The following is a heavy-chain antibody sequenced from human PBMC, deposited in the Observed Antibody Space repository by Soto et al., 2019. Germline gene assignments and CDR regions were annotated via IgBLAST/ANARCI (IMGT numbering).Heavy chain of an antibody. J-gene: IGHJ4*02. D-gene: IGHD6-13*01. CDR2: FSAYNGNT. CDR1: GYTFTSYG. Sequence: QVQLVQSGAEVKKPGASVKVSCKASGYTFTSYGISWVRQAPGQGLGWMGWFSAYNGNTNYAEKLQGRVNMTTDTPKSTAYMELRSLRSDDTAVYYCARVREGGMAAPVWGQGTLGTVSS. CDR3: ARVREGGMAAPV. V-gene: IGHV1-18*01.